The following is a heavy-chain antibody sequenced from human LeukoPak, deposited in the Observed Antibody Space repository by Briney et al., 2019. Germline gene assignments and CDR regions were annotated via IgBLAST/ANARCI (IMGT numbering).Heavy chain of an antibody. V-gene: IGHV4-39*01. J-gene: IGHJ4*02. CDR2: IYYSGST. Sequence: PSETLSLTCTVSGGSISSSSYYWGWIRQPPGKGLEWIGSIYYSGSTYYNPSLKSRVTISVDTSKNQFSLKLSSVTAADTAVFYCARGGLQEGYDLDYWGQGTLVTVSS. CDR1: GGSISSSSYY. CDR3: ARGGLQEGYDLDY. D-gene: IGHD5-12*01.